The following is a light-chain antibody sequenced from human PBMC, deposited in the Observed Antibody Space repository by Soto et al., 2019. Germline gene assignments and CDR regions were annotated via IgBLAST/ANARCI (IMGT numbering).Light chain of an antibody. V-gene: IGLV2-8*01. CDR3: SSYAGSSNV. J-gene: IGLJ1*01. CDR2: EVN. CDR1: SGDVGGYNY. Sequence: QSALTQPPSASGSPGQSVAISCTGTSGDVGGYNYVSWYQQHPGKAPKLMIYEVNKRPSGAPDRFSDSKSGNTASLTVSGLQAEDEADDYCSSYAGSSNVFXTGTKGTGL.